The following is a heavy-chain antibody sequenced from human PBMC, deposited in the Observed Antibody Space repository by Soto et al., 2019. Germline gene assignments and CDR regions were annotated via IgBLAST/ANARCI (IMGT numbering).Heavy chain of an antibody. Sequence: QVQLVESGGGVVQPGRSLRLSCAASGFTFSSYGMHWVRQAPGKGLEWVAVISYDGSNKYYADSVKGRFTISRDNSKNTLYLQMNSLRAEDTAVYYCAKDLRYCSSTSCYYYYYMDVWGKGTTVTVSS. J-gene: IGHJ6*03. D-gene: IGHD2-2*01. V-gene: IGHV3-30*18. CDR2: ISYDGSNK. CDR1: GFTFSSYG. CDR3: AKDLRYCSSTSCYYYYYMDV.